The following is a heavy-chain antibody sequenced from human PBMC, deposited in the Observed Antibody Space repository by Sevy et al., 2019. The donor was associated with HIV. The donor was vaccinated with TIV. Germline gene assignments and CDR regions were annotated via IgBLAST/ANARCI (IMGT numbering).Heavy chain of an antibody. V-gene: IGHV3-7*01. J-gene: IGHJ4*02. CDR3: ARGRYCSGGGCYIDY. CDR1: GFIFSGYW. CDR2: INADGSEK. D-gene: IGHD2-15*01. Sequence: GGSLRLSCAAPGFIFSGYWMTWVRQAPGKGLEWVANINADGSEKYYVGSVKGRFTISRDNARNSLVLQMNSLRAADTAFYYCARGRYCSGGGCYIDYWGQGTLVTVSS.